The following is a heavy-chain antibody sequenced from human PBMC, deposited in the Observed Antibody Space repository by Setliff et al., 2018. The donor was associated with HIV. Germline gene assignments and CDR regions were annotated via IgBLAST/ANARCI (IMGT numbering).Heavy chain of an antibody. J-gene: IGHJ4*02. D-gene: IGHD3-10*01. V-gene: IGHV3-15*01. CDR3: TTDVTRNFYGSGSYY. CDR1: GFTSSNAW. Sequence: PGGSLRLSCAASGFTSSNAWMSWVRQAPGKGLEWVGRIKSKTDGGTTDYAAPVKGRFSISRDDSKNTLYLQMNNLKIEDTAVYYCTTDVTRNFYGSGSYYWGQGTLVTVSS. CDR2: IKSKTDGGTT.